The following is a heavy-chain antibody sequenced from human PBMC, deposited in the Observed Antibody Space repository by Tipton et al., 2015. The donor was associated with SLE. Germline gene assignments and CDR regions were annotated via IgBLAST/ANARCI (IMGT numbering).Heavy chain of an antibody. D-gene: IGHD4-11*01. J-gene: IGHJ4*02. Sequence: LRLSCTVSGDSINRDGYFWTWIRQPPGKGLEWIGYIYYSGSTYYNPSLQSRLTMSVDTSRNQFSLKLTSVTAADTAVYLCARFDYSNWEHYWGQGTLVTVSS. CDR1: GDSINRDGYF. CDR2: IYYSGST. CDR3: ARFDYSNWEHY. V-gene: IGHV4-31*02.